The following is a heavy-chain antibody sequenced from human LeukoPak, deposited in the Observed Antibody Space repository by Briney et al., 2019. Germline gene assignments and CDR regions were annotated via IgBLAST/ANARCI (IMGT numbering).Heavy chain of an antibody. CDR1: GFTFTNAW. J-gene: IGHJ6*04. V-gene: IGHV3-7*03. CDR2: IRQDGGEI. Sequence: PGGSLRLSCAASGFTFTNAWMSWVRQAPGKGLEWVANIRQDGGEIYYVDSVKGRFTIYRDNAKNSLYLQMNSLRAEDTAVYYCARDEGVTGYYGMDVWGKGPTVTVSP. D-gene: IGHD2-21*02. CDR3: ARDEGVTGYYGMDV.